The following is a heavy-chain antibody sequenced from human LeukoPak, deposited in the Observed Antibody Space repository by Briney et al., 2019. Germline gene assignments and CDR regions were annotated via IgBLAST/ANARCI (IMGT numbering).Heavy chain of an antibody. CDR1: GFTLYMYW. CDR3: ARDGVVSPWPEYFQH. Sequence: GGAPRLSCGAPGFTLYMYWVRWGRPAPGEGRGWGAHIKQDGSEKYYVDSVKGRFTISRDNAKNSLYLQMNSLRAEDTAVYYCARDGVVSPWPEYFQHWGQGTLVTVSS. V-gene: IGHV3-7*01. D-gene: IGHD3-22*01. J-gene: IGHJ1*01. CDR2: IKQDGSEK.